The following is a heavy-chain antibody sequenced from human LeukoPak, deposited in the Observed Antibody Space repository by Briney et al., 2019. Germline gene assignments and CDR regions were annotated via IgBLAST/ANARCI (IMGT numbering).Heavy chain of an antibody. J-gene: IGHJ3*02. CDR1: GGTFSSYA. Sequence: SVKVSCKASGGTFSSYAISWVRQAPGQGLEWMGGIIPIFGTANYAQKFQGRVTITADESTSTAYMELSSLRSGDTAVYYCARVGALSGSYYIDGAFDIWGQGTMVTVSS. V-gene: IGHV1-69*13. D-gene: IGHD1-26*01. CDR2: IIPIFGTA. CDR3: ARVGALSGSYYIDGAFDI.